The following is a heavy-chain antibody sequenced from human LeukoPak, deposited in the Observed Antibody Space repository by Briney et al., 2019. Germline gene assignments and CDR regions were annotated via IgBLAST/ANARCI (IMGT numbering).Heavy chain of an antibody. Sequence: PSETLPLTCAVYGGSFSGYYWSWIRQPPGKGLEWIGEINHSGSTNYNPSLKSRVTISVDTSKNQFSLKLSSVTAADTAVYYCARVKRGRAGYSSGWYDWFDPWGQGTLVTVSS. V-gene: IGHV4-34*01. CDR3: ARVKRGRAGYSSGWYDWFDP. CDR2: INHSGST. J-gene: IGHJ5*02. D-gene: IGHD6-19*01. CDR1: GGSFSGYY.